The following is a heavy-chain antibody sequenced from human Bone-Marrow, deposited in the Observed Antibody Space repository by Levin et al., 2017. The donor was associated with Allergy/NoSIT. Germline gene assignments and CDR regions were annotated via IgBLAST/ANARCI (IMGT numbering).Heavy chain of an antibody. D-gene: IGHD5-18*01. Sequence: SSETLSLTCAASGFTVSSNYMSWVRQAPGKGLEWVSVIYSGGSTYYADSVKGRFTISRDNSKNTLYLQMNSLRAEDTAVYYCARARGGIQLWLGVNWYFDLWGRGTLVTVSS. J-gene: IGHJ2*01. V-gene: IGHV3-53*01. CDR1: GFTVSSNY. CDR3: ARARGGIQLWLGVNWYFDL. CDR2: IYSGGST.